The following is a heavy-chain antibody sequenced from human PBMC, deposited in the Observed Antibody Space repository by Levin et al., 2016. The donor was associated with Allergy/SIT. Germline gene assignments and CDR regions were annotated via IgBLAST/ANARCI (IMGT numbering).Heavy chain of an antibody. D-gene: IGHD5-18*01. J-gene: IGHJ6*02. CDR3: ARGPEGSYGWNYGMDV. CDR1: GYTFTSYY. Sequence: ASVKVSCKASGYTFTSYYMHWVRQAPGQGLEWMGIINPSGGSTSYAQKFQGRVTMTRDTSTSTVYMELSSLRSEDTAVYYCARGPEGSYGWNYGMDVWGQGTTVTVSS. CDR2: INPSGGST. V-gene: IGHV1-46*03.